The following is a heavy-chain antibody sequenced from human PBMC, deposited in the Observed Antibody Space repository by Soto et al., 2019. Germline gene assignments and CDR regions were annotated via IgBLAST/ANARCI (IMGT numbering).Heavy chain of an antibody. V-gene: IGHV3-48*01. CDR1: GFTFSSYS. CDR2: ISSSSSTI. J-gene: IGHJ4*02. Sequence: GGSLRLSCAASGFTFSSYSMNWVRQAPGKGLEWVSYISSSSSTIYYADSVKGRFTISRDNAKNSLYLQMNSLRAEDTAVYYCARGPRGYSYGFFSGINYFDYWGQGTLVTVSS. CDR3: ARGPRGYSYGFFSGINYFDY. D-gene: IGHD5-18*01.